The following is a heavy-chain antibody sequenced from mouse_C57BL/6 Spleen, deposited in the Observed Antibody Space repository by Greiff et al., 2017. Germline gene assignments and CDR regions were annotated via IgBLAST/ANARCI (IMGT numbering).Heavy chain of an antibody. D-gene: IGHD1-1*01. Sequence: DVMLVESGGDLVKPGGSLKLSCAASGFTFSSYGMSWVRQTPDKRLEWVATISSGGSYTYYPDSVKGRFTISRDNAKNTLYLQMSSLKSEDTAIYYCARHADGSSTGYFDVWGTGTTVTVSS. CDR1: GFTFSSYG. J-gene: IGHJ1*03. CDR3: ARHADGSSTGYFDV. CDR2: ISSGGSYT. V-gene: IGHV5-6*02.